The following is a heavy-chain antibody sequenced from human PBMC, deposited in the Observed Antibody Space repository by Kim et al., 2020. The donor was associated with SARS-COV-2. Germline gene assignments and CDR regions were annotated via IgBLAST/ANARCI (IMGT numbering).Heavy chain of an antibody. CDR3: ARVVFSGGSNTLLHYYGMDV. CDR2: IYYSGST. V-gene: IGHV4-59*01. J-gene: IGHJ6*02. Sequence: SETLSLTCTVSGGSISSYYWSWIRQPPGKGLEWIGYIYYSGSTNYNPSLKSRVTISVDTSKNQFSLKLSSVTAADTAVYYCARVVFSGGSNTLLHYYGMDVWGQGTTVTVSS. CDR1: GGSISSYY. D-gene: IGHD2-15*01.